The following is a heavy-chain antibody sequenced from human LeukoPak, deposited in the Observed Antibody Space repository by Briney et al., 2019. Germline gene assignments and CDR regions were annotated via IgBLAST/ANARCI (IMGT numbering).Heavy chain of an antibody. J-gene: IGHJ5*02. CDR1: GFTFSSSA. V-gene: IGHV1-58*01. CDR3: AAGGHGDLGDWLDP. Sequence: VASVKVSCKASGFTFSSSALQWVRQARGQRLEWIGWIVVGSGNTNYAQKFQERVTITRDMSTSTAYMELSSLRSEDTAVYYCAAGGHGDLGDWLDPWGQGTLVTVSS. CDR2: IVVGSGNT. D-gene: IGHD4-17*01.